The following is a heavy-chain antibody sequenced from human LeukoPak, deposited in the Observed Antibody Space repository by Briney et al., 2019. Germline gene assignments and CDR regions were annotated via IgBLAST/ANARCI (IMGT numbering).Heavy chain of an antibody. Sequence: GGSLRLSCAASGFTFSSYAMSSVRQAPGKGLECVSTIRGCGGNTYYADSVKGRFTISGDNSKNTLYLQMNSLRAEDTAVYYCAKDRHYYDSSGYAWLGYWGQGTLVTVSS. V-gene: IGHV3-23*01. D-gene: IGHD3-22*01. CDR2: IRGCGGNT. CDR3: AKDRHYYDSSGYAWLGY. CDR1: GFTFSSYA. J-gene: IGHJ4*02.